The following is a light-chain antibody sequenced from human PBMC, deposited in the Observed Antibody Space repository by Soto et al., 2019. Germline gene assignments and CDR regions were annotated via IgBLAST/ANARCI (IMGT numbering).Light chain of an antibody. CDR1: SSNIGAGYE. J-gene: IGLJ1*01. CDR3: QSYDSSLSGYV. V-gene: IGLV1-40*01. Sequence: QSVLTQPPSVYEAPGQRVTISCTGSSSNIGAGYEAHWYQQVPGTAPKLLIYENNNRPSGVPDRFSGSKSCTSASLAITGLQAEDEAEYYCQSYDSSLSGYVFGTGTKLTVL. CDR2: ENN.